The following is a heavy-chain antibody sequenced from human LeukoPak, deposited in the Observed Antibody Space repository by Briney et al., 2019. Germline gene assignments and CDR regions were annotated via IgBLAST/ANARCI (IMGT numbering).Heavy chain of an antibody. V-gene: IGHV3-7*01. D-gene: IGHD6-6*01. J-gene: IGHJ4*02. CDR1: GFTFSTYW. CDR2: IKQDGSEK. Sequence: QPGGSLRLSCAASGFTFSTYWMSWVRQAPGKGLEWVANIKQDGSEKYYVDSVRGRFTISRDNAKNSLYLQMNSLRAEDTAVYYCSNGIYSSSYWGQGTLVTVSS. CDR3: SNGIYSSSY.